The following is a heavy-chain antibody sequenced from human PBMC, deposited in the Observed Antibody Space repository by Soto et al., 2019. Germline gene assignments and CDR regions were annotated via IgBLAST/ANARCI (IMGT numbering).Heavy chain of an antibody. V-gene: IGHV3-23*01. CDR3: AKDLSGIVVVPAAQQFDY. J-gene: IGHJ4*02. CDR2: ISGSGGST. D-gene: IGHD2-2*01. CDR1: GFTFSSYA. Sequence: EVQLLESGGGLVQPGGSLRLSCAASGFTFSSYAMSWVRQAPGKGLEWVSAISGSGGSTYYADSVKGRFTISRDNSKNTLYLQMNSLRAEDTAVYYCAKDLSGIVVVPAAQQFDYWGQGTLVTVSS.